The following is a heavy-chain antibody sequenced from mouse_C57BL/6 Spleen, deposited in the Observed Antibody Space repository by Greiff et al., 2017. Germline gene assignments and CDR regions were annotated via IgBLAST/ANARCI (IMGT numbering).Heavy chain of an antibody. CDR2: INPNNGGT. CDR3: ARSGNWAWFAY. CDR1: GYTFTDYY. D-gene: IGHD4-1*01. V-gene: IGHV1-26*01. J-gene: IGHJ3*01. Sequence: EVQLQQSGPELVKPGASVKISCKASGYTFTDYYMNWVKQSPGKSLESIGDINPNNGGTSYNQKFKGKATLTVDKSSSTADMELRSLTSEDSAVYYCARSGNWAWFAYWGQGTLVTVSA.